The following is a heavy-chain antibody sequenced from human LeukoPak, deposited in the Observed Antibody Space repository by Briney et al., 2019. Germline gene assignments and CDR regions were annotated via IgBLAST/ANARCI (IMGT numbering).Heavy chain of an antibody. J-gene: IGHJ3*02. V-gene: IGHV3-11*04. CDR3: ARVRSRNWYDAFDI. D-gene: IGHD6-13*01. CDR2: ISSSGTTK. Sequence: GGSLRLSCAGSGSTFNDYYMSWIRQAPGKGLEWVSCISSSGTTKYYADSVKGRFTISRDNAKKSMYLQMNSLRAEDTAVYYCARVRSRNWYDAFDIWGQGTMVTASS. CDR1: GSTFNDYY.